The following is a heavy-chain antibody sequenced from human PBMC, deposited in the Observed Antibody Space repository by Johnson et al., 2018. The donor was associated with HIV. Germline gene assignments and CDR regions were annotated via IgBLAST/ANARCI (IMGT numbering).Heavy chain of an antibody. J-gene: IGHJ3*02. CDR1: EFTFSSYA. CDR2: IAYDGSNK. V-gene: IGHV3-30-3*01. CDR3: AKEGEERWLQLGDAFDI. D-gene: IGHD5-24*01. Sequence: QVQLVESGGGVVQPGRSLRIYCAVSEFTFSSYAMHWVRQAPGKGLEWVAVIAYDGSNKYYADSVKGRFTIPRDNSKSPLYLQMNSLRAEDTAVYYCAKEGEERWLQLGDAFDIWGQGTMVTVSS.